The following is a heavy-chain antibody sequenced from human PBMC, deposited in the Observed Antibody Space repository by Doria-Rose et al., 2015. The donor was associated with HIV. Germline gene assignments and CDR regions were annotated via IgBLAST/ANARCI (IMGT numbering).Heavy chain of an antibody. CDR1: GASVSSRGYY. D-gene: IGHD3-3*01. V-gene: IGHV4-31*03. Sequence: QVQLQESGPGLVKPSETLSLTCSVSGASVSSRGYYWNWIRQVPGKGLESLGYTYYTGTSDYSPSLKSRLNMAVDTSKNQFSLKLSFVTVADTAVYYCARMGSYRELDYWGQGALGIGSA. J-gene: IGHJ4*02. CDR2: TYYTGTS. CDR3: ARMGSYRELDY.